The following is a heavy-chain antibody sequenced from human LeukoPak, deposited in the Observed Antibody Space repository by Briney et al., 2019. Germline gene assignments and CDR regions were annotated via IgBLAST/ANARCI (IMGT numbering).Heavy chain of an antibody. Sequence: GGSLRLSCAASGFTFSSYAMSWVRQAPGKGLEWVSAISGSGGSTYYADSVKGWFTISRDNSKNTLYLQMNSLRAEDTAVYYCAKGRFDWLSHYWGQGTLVTVSS. J-gene: IGHJ4*02. CDR1: GFTFSSYA. CDR3: AKGRFDWLSHY. CDR2: ISGSGGST. V-gene: IGHV3-23*01. D-gene: IGHD3-9*01.